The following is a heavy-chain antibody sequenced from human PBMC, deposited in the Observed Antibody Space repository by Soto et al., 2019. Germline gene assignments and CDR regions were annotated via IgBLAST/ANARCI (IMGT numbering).Heavy chain of an antibody. Sequence: SETLSLTCAVYGGSFSGYYWSWIRQPPGKGLEWIGEINHSGSTNYNPSLKSRVTISVDTSKNQFSLKLRSVTAADTAVYYCASVGGLPAAPYNWFDPWGQGTLVTVSS. CDR3: ASVGGLPAAPYNWFDP. CDR1: GGSFSGYY. CDR2: INHSGST. D-gene: IGHD2-2*01. V-gene: IGHV4-34*01. J-gene: IGHJ5*02.